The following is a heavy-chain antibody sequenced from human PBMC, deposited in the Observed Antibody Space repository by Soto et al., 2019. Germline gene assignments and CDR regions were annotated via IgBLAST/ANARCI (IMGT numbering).Heavy chain of an antibody. CDR2: ISYDGSNK. Sequence: GGSLRLSCAASGFTFSSYGMHWVRQAPGKGLEWVAVISYDGSNKYYADSVKGRFTISRDNSKNTLYLQMNSLRAEDTAVYYCAKTMVRGVTNPGFEYWGQGTLVTVSS. CDR1: GFTFSSYG. CDR3: AKTMVRGVTNPGFEY. V-gene: IGHV3-30*18. D-gene: IGHD3-10*01. J-gene: IGHJ4*02.